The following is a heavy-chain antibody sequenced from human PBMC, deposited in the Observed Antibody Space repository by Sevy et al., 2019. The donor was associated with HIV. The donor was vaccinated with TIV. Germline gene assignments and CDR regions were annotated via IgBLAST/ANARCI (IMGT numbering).Heavy chain of an antibody. CDR1: GFTFSTYT. CDR2: ITFSSNYI. J-gene: IGHJ3*02. V-gene: IGHV3-21*01. CDR3: ARPYGSGSWEAFDI. Sequence: GGSLRLSCAASGFTFSTYTMNWVRQAPGKGLEWVSCITFSSNYIYYADSVKGRFTISRDNAKNSLYLQMNSLRAEDTAVYYCARPYGSGSWEAFDIWGQGTMVTVSS. D-gene: IGHD3-10*01.